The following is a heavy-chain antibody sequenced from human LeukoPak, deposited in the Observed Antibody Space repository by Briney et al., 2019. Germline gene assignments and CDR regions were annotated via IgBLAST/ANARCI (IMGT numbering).Heavy chain of an antibody. CDR3: AQWSRYFDY. D-gene: IGHD1-26*01. CDR2: ISGSGGST. CDR1: GFTFNNYA. J-gene: IGHJ4*02. Sequence: GGSLRLSCAASGFTFNNYAMSWVRQAPGKGLEWVSAISGSGGSTYYADSVKGRFTISRDNSKNTLYLQMNSLRAEDTALYFCAQWSRYFDYWGQGTLVTVSS. V-gene: IGHV3-23*01.